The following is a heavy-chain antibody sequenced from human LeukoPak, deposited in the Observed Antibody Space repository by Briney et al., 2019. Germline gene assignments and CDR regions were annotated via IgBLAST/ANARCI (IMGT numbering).Heavy chain of an antibody. CDR3: ARGVSYYDSSGYKH. Sequence: SETLSLTCTVSGGSISSYYWSWIRQPPGKGLEWIGYIYYSGSTNYNPSLKSRVTISVDTSKNQFSLKLSSVTAADTAVYYCARGVSYYDSSGYKHWGQGTPVTVSS. J-gene: IGHJ1*01. CDR1: GGSISSYY. V-gene: IGHV4-59*01. CDR2: IYYSGST. D-gene: IGHD3-22*01.